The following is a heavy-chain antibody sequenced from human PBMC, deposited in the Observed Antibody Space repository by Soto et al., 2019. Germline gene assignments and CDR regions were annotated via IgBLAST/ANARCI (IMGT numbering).Heavy chain of an antibody. J-gene: IGHJ4*02. CDR3: AKDISNIAARRPFDY. CDR1: GFTFSSYA. D-gene: IGHD6-6*01. V-gene: IGHV3-23*01. CDR2: ISPSGGST. Sequence: GGSLRLSCASSGFTFSSYAMSLVRQAPGRGLEWVSGISPSGGSTYYADSVKGRFTISRDNSKNTLYLQMNSLRAEDTAVYYCAKDISNIAARRPFDYWGQGTLVTVSS.